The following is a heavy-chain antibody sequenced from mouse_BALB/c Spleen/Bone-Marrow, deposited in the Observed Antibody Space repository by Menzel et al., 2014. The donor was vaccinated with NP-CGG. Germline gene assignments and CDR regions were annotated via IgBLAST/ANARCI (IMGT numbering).Heavy chain of an antibody. Sequence: VQLQQSGAELVKPGASVKLSCKASGYTFTSYYIYWVKQRPGQGLEWIGEINPSNGGTNFNEKFKSKATLTADKSSSTAYMQLSSLTSEDSAVYYCTRSRRAMDYWGQGTSVTVSS. CDR1: GYTFTSYY. CDR3: TRSRRAMDY. V-gene: IGHV1S81*02. D-gene: IGHD2-12*01. CDR2: INPSNGGT. J-gene: IGHJ4*01.